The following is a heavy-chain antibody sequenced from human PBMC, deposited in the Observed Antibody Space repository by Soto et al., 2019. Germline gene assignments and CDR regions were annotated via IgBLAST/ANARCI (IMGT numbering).Heavy chain of an antibody. CDR3: ARKILGSTTRPNYWYFDL. J-gene: IGHJ2*01. V-gene: IGHV3-23*01. CDR2: ISGGGDAA. Sequence: EVQVLESGGGLVQPGGSLRLSCAGSGFTFINYAMNWVRQAPGKGLEWVSSISGGGDAAFFPDSVRGRFTIYRDNSKNTVTLQMNSLGVDDTAVYYCARKILGSTTRPNYWYFDLWGRGTLVTVSS. CDR1: GFTFINYA. D-gene: IGHD7-27*01.